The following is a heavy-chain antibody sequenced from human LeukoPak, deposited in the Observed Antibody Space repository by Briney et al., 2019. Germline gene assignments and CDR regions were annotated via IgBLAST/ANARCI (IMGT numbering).Heavy chain of an antibody. CDR2: IRQDGGAK. V-gene: IGHV3-7*03. Sequence: GGSLRLSCTASGFIFNDFWMSWVRQAPGEGLEWVANIRQDGGAKNYADSVKGRFTISRDNAKKSLYLQMNSLRAEDTAVYYCARDRMGCGGDCFLGSGYFQHWGQGTLVTVSS. CDR3: ARDRMGCGGDCFLGSGYFQH. D-gene: IGHD2-21*02. CDR1: GFIFNDFW. J-gene: IGHJ1*01.